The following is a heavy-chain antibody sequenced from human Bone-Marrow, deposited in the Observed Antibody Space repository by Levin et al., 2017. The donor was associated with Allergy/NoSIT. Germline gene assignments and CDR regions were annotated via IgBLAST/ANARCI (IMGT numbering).Heavy chain of an antibody. CDR1: GFTFSDFG. CDR2: IIYDGSSE. Sequence: GGSLRLSCAVSGFTFSDFGMHWVHQAPGKGLEWVAFIIYDGSSESYADSVKGRFTISRDNSKNTLYLQMNSLRVEDTGLYYCAKAIPDFWSGFDYWGRGTLVTVSS. CDR3: AKAIPDFWSGFDY. J-gene: IGHJ4*02. V-gene: IGHV3-30*02. D-gene: IGHD3-3*01.